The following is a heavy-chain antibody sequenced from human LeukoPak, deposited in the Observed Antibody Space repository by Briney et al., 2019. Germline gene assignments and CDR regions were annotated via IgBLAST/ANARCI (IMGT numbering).Heavy chain of an antibody. CDR1: GFTFSSYW. J-gene: IGHJ4*02. Sequence: GGSLRLSCAASGFTFSSYWMHWVRQAPGKGLVWVSRVNNDGGTTSYADSVRGRFTISRDNTKNTLYLQMNSLRAEDTAVYFCLAAAGTIGWGQGTLVTVSS. CDR2: VNNDGGTT. D-gene: IGHD6-13*01. CDR3: LAAAGTIG. V-gene: IGHV3-74*01.